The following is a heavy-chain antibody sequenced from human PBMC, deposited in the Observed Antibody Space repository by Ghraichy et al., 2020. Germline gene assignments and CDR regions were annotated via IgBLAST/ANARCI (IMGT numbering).Heavy chain of an antibody. J-gene: IGHJ4*02. CDR1: GGTFSSYA. V-gene: IGHV1-69*13. CDR2: IIPIFGTA. CDR3: ARGDRIQLWLLPFDY. D-gene: IGHD5-18*01. Sequence: SVKVSCKASGGTFSSYAISWVRQAPGQGLEWMGGIIPIFGTANYAQKFQGRVTITADESTSTAYMELSSLRSEDTAVYYCARGDRIQLWLLPFDYWGQGTLVTVSS.